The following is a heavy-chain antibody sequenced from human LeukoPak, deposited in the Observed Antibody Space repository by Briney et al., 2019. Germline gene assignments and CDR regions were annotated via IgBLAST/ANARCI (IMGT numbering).Heavy chain of an antibody. V-gene: IGHV3-72*01. CDR2: IRNRAYSYTT. J-gene: IGHJ4*02. CDR1: GFTFSDHY. CDR3: TRRGGSPPGPDY. Sequence: GGSLILSCAASGFTFSDHYMDWVRQAPGKGLEWVGRIRNRAYSYTTEYAASVKGRFIISRDDSKNSLDLQMNSLKIEDTAVYYCTRRGGSPPGPDYWGQGTLVTVSS. D-gene: IGHD1-26*01.